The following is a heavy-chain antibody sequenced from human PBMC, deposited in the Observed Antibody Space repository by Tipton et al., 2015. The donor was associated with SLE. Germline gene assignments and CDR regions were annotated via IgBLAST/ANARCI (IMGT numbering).Heavy chain of an antibody. V-gene: IGHV3-33*08. Sequence: SLRLSCAASGFTFSSHWMYWVRQAPGKGLEWVAVIWFDGNSESYADSVKGRFIISRDNSKSMLYLQMTTLRAEDTALYYCARQLGYCGDGSCYFDYWGQGTLVTVSS. J-gene: IGHJ4*02. CDR3: ARQLGYCGDGSCYFDY. CDR2: IWFDGNSE. D-gene: IGHD2-15*01. CDR1: GFTFSSHW.